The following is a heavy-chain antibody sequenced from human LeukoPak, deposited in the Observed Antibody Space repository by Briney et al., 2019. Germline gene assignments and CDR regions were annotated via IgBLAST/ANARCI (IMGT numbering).Heavy chain of an antibody. CDR1: GFTFSNYG. Sequence: GGSLGLFCAASGFTFSNYGMHWGRQAPGKGLEGGVHIWYDGSNKYYADSVKGRFPISRDNSKNTPYLQMTSLRAEDTAVYHCARTVDTAMAVPFDYWGQGSLVTVSS. CDR2: IWYDGSNK. J-gene: IGHJ4*02. D-gene: IGHD5-18*01. V-gene: IGHV3-33*01. CDR3: ARTVDTAMAVPFDY.